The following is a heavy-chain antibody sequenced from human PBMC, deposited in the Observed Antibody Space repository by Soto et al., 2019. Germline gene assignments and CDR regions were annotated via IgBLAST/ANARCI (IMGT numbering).Heavy chain of an antibody. CDR2: IWYDGSNK. J-gene: IGHJ4*02. D-gene: IGHD2-21*01. Sequence: QVQLVESGGGVVQPGRSLRLSCAASGFSFTTYGMHWVRQAPGEGLEWVAVIWYDGSNKYYADSVKGRFTISRDTSKKTLYLQINTLGAGDTVVYYCAKDRGGGAVVPDYWGQGTLVTVSS. CDR1: GFSFTTYG. CDR3: AKDRGGGAVVPDY. V-gene: IGHV3-33*06.